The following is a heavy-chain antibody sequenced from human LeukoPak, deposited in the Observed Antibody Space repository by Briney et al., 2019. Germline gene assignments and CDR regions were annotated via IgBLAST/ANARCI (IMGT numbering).Heavy chain of an antibody. J-gene: IGHJ6*04. CDR3: AELGITMIGGV. D-gene: IGHD3-10*02. Sequence: HSGGSLRLSCAASGFTFSSYAMSWVRQAPGKGLEWVSAISGSGGSTYYADSVKGRFTISRDNVKNSLYLQMNSLRAEDTAVYYCAELGITMIGGVWGKGTTVTISS. CDR2: ISGSGGST. V-gene: IGHV3-23*01. CDR1: GFTFSSYA.